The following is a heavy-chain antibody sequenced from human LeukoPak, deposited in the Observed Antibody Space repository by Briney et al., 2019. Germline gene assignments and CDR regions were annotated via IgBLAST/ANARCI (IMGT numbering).Heavy chain of an antibody. CDR1: GFTFSSYA. D-gene: IGHD3-22*01. CDR3: ARDIGVSGYYYEEDAFDI. CDR2: ISYDGSNK. V-gene: IGHV3-30*04. Sequence: GGSLRLSCAASGFTFSSYAMHWVRQAPGKGLEWVAVISYDGSNKYYADSVKGRFTISRDNSKNTLYLQMNSLRAEDTAVYYCARDIGVSGYYYEEDAFDIWGQGTMVTVSS. J-gene: IGHJ3*02.